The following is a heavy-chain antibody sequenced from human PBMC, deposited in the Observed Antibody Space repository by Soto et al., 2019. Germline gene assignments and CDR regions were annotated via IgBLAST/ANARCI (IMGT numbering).Heavy chain of an antibody. Sequence: SETLSLTCTVSGGSISSGGYYWSWIRQHPGKGLEWIGYIYYSGSTYYNPSLKSRVTISVDTSKNQFSLKLSSVTAADTAVYYCARDGSGSYDEDKWFPGGMDVWGQGTTVTVSS. CDR3: ARDGSGSYDEDKWFPGGMDV. J-gene: IGHJ6*02. CDR2: IYYSGST. CDR1: GGSISSGGYY. V-gene: IGHV4-31*03. D-gene: IGHD3-10*01.